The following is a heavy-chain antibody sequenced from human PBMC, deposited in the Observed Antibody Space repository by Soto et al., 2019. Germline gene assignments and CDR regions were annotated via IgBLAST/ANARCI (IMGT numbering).Heavy chain of an antibody. CDR2: MNPNSGNT. D-gene: IGHD3-3*01. Sequence: QVQLVQSGAEVKKPGASVKVSCKASGYTCTSYDITWVRQATGQGLEWMGWMNPNSGNTGYAQKFQGRVTMTRNTSISTAYMELSSLRSEDTAVYYCARAFYDFWSGYYTTVGRNEYFDYWGQGTMVPVSS. J-gene: IGHJ4*02. CDR3: ARAFYDFWSGYYTTVGRNEYFDY. V-gene: IGHV1-8*01. CDR1: GYTCTSYD.